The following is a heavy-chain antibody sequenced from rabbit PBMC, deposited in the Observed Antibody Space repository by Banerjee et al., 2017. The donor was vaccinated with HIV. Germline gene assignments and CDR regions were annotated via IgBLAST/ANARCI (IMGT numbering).Heavy chain of an antibody. CDR2: IYVGSRDIT. D-gene: IGHD6-1*01. J-gene: IGHJ4*01. CDR3: ARAIGYGDVDYFGL. V-gene: IGHV1S40*01. CDR1: GFSFSTNA. Sequence: QSLEGSGGDLVKPGASLTLTCTASGFSFSTNAMCWVRQAPGKGLEWIACIYVGSRDITYYASWAKGRFTISKTSSTVSLQMNSLTAADTATYFCARAIGYGDVDYFGLWGPGTLVTVS.